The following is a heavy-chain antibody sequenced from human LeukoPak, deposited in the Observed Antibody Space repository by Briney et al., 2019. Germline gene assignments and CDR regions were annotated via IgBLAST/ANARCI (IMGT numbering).Heavy chain of an antibody. CDR2: ISHDGSSE. J-gene: IGHJ4*02. D-gene: IGHD2-2*01. V-gene: IGHV3-30-3*01. CDR3: ARGSTTSCYSSGDY. Sequence: GGSLRLSCAASGFTFSRYAMHWVRQAPGKGLEWVAVISHDGSSEYYADSVKGRFTISRDDSENSLYLQMNSLRAEDTAVYSCARGSTTSCYSSGDYWGQGTLVTVSS. CDR1: GFTFSRYA.